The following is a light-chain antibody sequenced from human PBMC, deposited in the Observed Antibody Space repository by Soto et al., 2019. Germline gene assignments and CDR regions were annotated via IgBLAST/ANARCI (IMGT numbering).Light chain of an antibody. V-gene: IGLV2-14*01. CDR3: NSYTSSSTLVV. CDR2: DVS. CDR1: SSDVGGYNY. Sequence: QSALTQPASVSGSAEQSITISCTGTSSDVGGYNYVSWYQQHPGKAPKLMIYDVSNRPSGVSNRFSGSKSGNTASLTISGLQAEDEADYYCNSYTSSSTLVVFGGGTKVTVL. J-gene: IGLJ2*01.